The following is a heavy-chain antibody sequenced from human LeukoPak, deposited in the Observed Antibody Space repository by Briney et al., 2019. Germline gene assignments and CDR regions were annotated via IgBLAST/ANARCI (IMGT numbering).Heavy chain of an antibody. CDR1: GESLSKYY. V-gene: IGHV4-34*01. D-gene: IGHD1-26*01. CDR2: INTRGST. CDR3: ASSVGSTDY. J-gene: IGHJ4*02. Sequence: SETLSLTCAVYGESLSKYYWTWIRQSAGKGLEWMGEINTRGSTNLNPSLKSRVPLSLDTSKHQFSLKLTSVTAADAAVYHCASSVGSTDYWGQGTLVTVSS.